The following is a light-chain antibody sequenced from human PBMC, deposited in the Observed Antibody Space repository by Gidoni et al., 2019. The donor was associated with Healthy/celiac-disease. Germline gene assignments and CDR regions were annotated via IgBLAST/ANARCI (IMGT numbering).Light chain of an antibody. CDR3: QQRSTPYT. Sequence: EIVLTPSPATLSLSPGERATLSCRASQSVSSYLAWYQQKPGQAPRLLIYDAVNRATGIPARFSGSGSGTDFTITISSLEPEDFAVYYCQQRSTPYTFGQGTKLEIK. J-gene: IGKJ2*01. CDR2: DAV. CDR1: QSVSSY. V-gene: IGKV3-11*01.